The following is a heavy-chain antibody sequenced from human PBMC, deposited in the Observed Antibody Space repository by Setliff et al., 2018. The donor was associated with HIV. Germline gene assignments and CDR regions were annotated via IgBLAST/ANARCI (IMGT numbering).Heavy chain of an antibody. V-gene: IGHV4-39*01. J-gene: IGHJ6*02. Sequence: SETLSLTCAVSGDSVSGPIYNWGWIRQPPGKGLEWIGTISFRGSTSYNPSLKSRVTISLDTSKSQFSLNLNSVTAADAAVYYCTGPAMAAAGPLEYYYYYGMDFWGQGTKVTVSS. CDR2: ISFRGST. CDR3: TGPAMAAAGPLEYYYYYGMDF. CDR1: GDSVSGPIYN. D-gene: IGHD6-13*01.